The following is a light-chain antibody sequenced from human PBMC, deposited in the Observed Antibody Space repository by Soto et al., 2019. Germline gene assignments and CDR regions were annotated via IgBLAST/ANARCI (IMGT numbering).Light chain of an antibody. V-gene: IGLV2-14*03. CDR1: SSAVGAYDF. J-gene: IGLJ1*01. CDR3: SSYTASSTRV. Sequence: QSALAQPASVSGSPGQSITVSCTGTSSAVGAYDFVFWYQQHPDKAPKLMIYEVSNRPSGVSYRFSGSKSVNTATLTISGLQAEDEADYYCSSYTASSTRVFGTGTKLTVL. CDR2: EVS.